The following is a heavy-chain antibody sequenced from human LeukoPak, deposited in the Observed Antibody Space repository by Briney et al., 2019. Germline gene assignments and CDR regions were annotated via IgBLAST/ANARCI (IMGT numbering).Heavy chain of an antibody. Sequence: SETLSLTCSVSGVSINDHYWTSVRQPAGRGLEWICHIYISGSTDYNPSLKSRVTLSVDMSKNQFSLKLSSVTAADTAVDECARDRYCSSTSCYKGMDYWGQGTLVTVSS. CDR3: ARDRYCSSTSCYKGMDY. D-gene: IGHD2-2*02. CDR1: GVSINDHY. J-gene: IGHJ4*02. V-gene: IGHV4-4*07. CDR2: IYISGST.